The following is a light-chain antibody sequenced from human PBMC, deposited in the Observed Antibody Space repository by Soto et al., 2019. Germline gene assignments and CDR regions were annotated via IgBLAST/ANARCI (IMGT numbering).Light chain of an antibody. V-gene: IGKV1-5*03. J-gene: IGKJ2*01. CDR3: QQYNSYSYT. CDR1: QSNSSW. Sequence: DIQMTQSPSTLSASVGDRVTITCRASQSNSSWLAWYQQKPGKAPKLLIYKASSLESGVPSRFSGSGSGTEFIITTSSLQPDDFATYYCQQYNSYSYTFGQGTKLEIK. CDR2: KAS.